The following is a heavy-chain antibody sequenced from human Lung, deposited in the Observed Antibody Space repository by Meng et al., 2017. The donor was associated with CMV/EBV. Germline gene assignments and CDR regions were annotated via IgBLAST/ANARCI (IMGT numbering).Heavy chain of an antibody. Sequence: EVQLVESGGGLVQPXGSLRLSCAVSGFTLSDHYMDWVRQAPGQGLQWVGRTKNKANSYTTEYAASVTGRFTISRDVSENSLHLQMNRMKTEDTAMYYCARGHGDYPMDVWGRGTLGTVAS. CDR2: TKNKANSYTT. CDR1: GFTLSDHY. CDR3: ARGHGDYPMDV. D-gene: IGHD4-17*01. J-gene: IGHJ4*02. V-gene: IGHV3-72*01.